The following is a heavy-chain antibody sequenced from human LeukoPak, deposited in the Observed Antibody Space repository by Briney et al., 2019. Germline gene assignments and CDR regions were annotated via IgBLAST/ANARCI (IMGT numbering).Heavy chain of an antibody. D-gene: IGHD4-23*01. J-gene: IGHJ4*02. CDR2: ISSSGSDI. CDR3: ARDYGGSSPFDY. V-gene: IGHV3-48*03. CDR1: GFTFSNYE. Sequence: GESLRLSCAASGFTFSNYEMHWVRQAPAKGLEWVSYISSSGSDICYADSVKGRFTISRDNAKNSLYLHMNSLRAEDTAVYYCARDYGGSSPFDYWGQGTLVTVSS.